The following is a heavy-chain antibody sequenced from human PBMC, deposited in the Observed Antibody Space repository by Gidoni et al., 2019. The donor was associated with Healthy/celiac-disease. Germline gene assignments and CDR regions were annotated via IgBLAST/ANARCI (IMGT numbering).Heavy chain of an antibody. D-gene: IGHD6-19*01. J-gene: IGHJ6*03. CDR2: INHSGST. Sequence: QVQLQQWGAGLLKPSETLSLTCAVYGGSFSGYYWSWIRQPPGKGLEWIGEINHSGSTNYNPSLKSRVTISVDTSKNQFSLKLSSVTAADTAVYYCARIGYSSPIYYYYYYMDVWGKGTTVTVSS. CDR1: GGSFSGYY. CDR3: ARIGYSSPIYYYYYYMDV. V-gene: IGHV4-34*01.